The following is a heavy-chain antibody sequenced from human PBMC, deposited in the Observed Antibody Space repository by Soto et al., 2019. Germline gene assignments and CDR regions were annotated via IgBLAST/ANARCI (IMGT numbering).Heavy chain of an antibody. Sequence: PGGSLRLSCVASGFAFSSFGMRWVRQGPAMGLECVSATSGSGDSTTFADSVKGRFTVSRDNSKSTLYLEMNSLRVEDTAVYYCARGGGGAGSGEKYYGDVGGKGTPVTVPS. CDR1: GFAFSSFG. J-gene: IGHJ6*04. D-gene: IGHD3-10*01. V-gene: IGHV3-23*01. CDR2: TSGSGDST. CDR3: ARGGGGAGSGEKYYGDV.